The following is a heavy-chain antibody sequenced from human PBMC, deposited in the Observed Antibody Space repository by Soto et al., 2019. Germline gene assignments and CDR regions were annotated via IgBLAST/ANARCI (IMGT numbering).Heavy chain of an antibody. CDR3: AHRPIVGAAI. D-gene: IGHD1-26*01. J-gene: IGHJ4*02. V-gene: IGHV4-4*02. CDR2: IFHSGST. CDR1: GGSISNSNW. Sequence: QVQLQESGPGLVKPSGTLSLTCAVFGGSISNSNWWTCVRQPPGQGLDWIGEIFHSGSTNYNSSLMGRVTISVDKANNQFSLKLSSVTAADTAVYYCAHRPIVGAAIWGQGTLVTVSS.